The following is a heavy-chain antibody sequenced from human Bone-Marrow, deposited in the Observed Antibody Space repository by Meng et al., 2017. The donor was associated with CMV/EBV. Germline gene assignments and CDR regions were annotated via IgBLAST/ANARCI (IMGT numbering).Heavy chain of an antibody. V-gene: IGHV3-30*19. CDR2: ISYDGSNK. CDR1: GFTFSSYS. D-gene: IGHD3-10*01. Sequence: GGPLRPPCEALGFTFSSYSMNWVRQAPGKGLEWVAVISYDGSNKYYADSVKGRFTISRDNSKNTLYLQMNSLRAEDTAVYYCASTGTMVRGVIFAFDIWGQRKMVTVSS. J-gene: IGHJ3*02. CDR3: ASTGTMVRGVIFAFDI.